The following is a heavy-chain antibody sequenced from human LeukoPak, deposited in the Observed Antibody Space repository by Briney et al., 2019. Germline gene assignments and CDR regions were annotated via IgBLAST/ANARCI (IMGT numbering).Heavy chain of an antibody. Sequence: ASVKVSCKASGGTFSSYTISWVRQAPGQGLEWMGRIIPILGIANYAQKFQGRVTITAEKSTSTAYMELSSLRSEDTAVYYCARGDYYDSSGRLLDYWGQGTLVTVSS. J-gene: IGHJ4*02. D-gene: IGHD3-22*01. CDR1: GGTFSSYT. CDR2: IIPILGIA. V-gene: IGHV1-69*02. CDR3: ARGDYYDSSGRLLDY.